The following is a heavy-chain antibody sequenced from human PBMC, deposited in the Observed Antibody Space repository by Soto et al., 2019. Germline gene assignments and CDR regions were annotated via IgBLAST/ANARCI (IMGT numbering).Heavy chain of an antibody. CDR1: GYTFTSYG. V-gene: IGHV1-18*04. D-gene: IGHD5-18*01. Sequence: AAVKVSCNASGYTFTSYGISWVRQAPGQGLEWMGWISAYNGNTNYAQKLQGRVTMTTDTSTSTAYMELRSLRSDDTAVYYCAKAPGTVDTTMVRYFDYWGQGTLVTVSS. J-gene: IGHJ4*02. CDR2: ISAYNGNT. CDR3: AKAPGTVDTTMVRYFDY.